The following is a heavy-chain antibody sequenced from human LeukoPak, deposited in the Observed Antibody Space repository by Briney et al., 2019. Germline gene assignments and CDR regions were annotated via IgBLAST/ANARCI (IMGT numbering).Heavy chain of an antibody. Sequence: GGSLRLSCAASGFTFSNAWMSWVRQAPGKGLEWVGRIKSKTDGGTTDYAAPVKGRFTISRDDSKNTLYLQMNSLKTEDTAVYYCTTACLGYCYYGMDVWGQGTTVTVSS. CDR2: IKSKTDGGTT. J-gene: IGHJ6*02. D-gene: IGHD3-16*01. CDR1: GFTFSNAW. CDR3: TTACLGYCYYGMDV. V-gene: IGHV3-15*01.